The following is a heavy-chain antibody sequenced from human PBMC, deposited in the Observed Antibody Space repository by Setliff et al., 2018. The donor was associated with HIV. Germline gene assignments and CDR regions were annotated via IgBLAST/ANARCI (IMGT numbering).Heavy chain of an antibody. V-gene: IGHV4-59*01. CDR3: ARHVARFYYDTGGYYVSHFDY. CDR2: ISYTGTT. CDR1: GGSISNYY. D-gene: IGHD3-22*01. J-gene: IGHJ4*02. Sequence: PSETLSLTCTVSGGSISNYYWSWIRQPPGKGLEWNGYISYTGTTKYNPSLKSRVTISVDTSKTQFSVRLSSVSSADTAIYFCARHVARFYYDTGGYYVSHFDYWGQGTQVTVSS.